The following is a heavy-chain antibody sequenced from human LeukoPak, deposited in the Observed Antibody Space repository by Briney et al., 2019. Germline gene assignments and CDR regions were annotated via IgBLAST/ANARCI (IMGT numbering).Heavy chain of an antibody. CDR2: IKQDGSER. J-gene: IGHJ4*02. V-gene: IGHV3-7*01. CDR1: GFTLSGDW. D-gene: IGHD1-26*01. CDR3: ARDKIVGATHFDY. Sequence: GGSLRLSCAASGFTLSGDWMAWVRQAPGKGLEWVANIKQDGSERYYVGSVKGRFTMSRDNAKNSLSLQMNSLRAEDTAVYYCARDKIVGATHFDYWGQGTLVTVSS.